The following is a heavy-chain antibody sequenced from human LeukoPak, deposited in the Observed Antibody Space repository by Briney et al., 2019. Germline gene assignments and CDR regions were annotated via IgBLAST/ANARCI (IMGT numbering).Heavy chain of an antibody. J-gene: IGHJ4*02. CDR3: AANYYDSGGYYY. CDR2: IYSGGST. V-gene: IGHV3-66*01. Sequence: GGSLRLSCAASGFTVSSNYMSWVRQAPGKGLEWVSVIYSGGSTYYADSVKGRFTISRDNSKNTLYLQMNSLRAEDTAVYYCAANYYDSGGYYYWGQGTLVTVSP. D-gene: IGHD3-22*01. CDR1: GFTVSSNY.